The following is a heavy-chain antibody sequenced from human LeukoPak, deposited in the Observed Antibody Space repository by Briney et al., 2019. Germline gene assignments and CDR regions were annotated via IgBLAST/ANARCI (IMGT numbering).Heavy chain of an antibody. Sequence: PSETLSLTCTVSGYSISSGYYWSWIRQPPGKGLEWIGEINHSGSTNYNPSLKSRVTISVDTSKNQFSLKLSSVTAADTAVYYCARTYPLNWFDPWGQGTLVTVSS. CDR3: ARTYPLNWFDP. CDR1: GYSISSGYY. J-gene: IGHJ5*02. CDR2: INHSGST. V-gene: IGHV4-38-2*02.